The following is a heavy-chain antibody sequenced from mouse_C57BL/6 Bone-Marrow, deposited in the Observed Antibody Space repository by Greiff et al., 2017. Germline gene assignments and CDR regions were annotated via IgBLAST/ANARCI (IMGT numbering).Heavy chain of an antibody. D-gene: IGHD3-1*01. CDR1: GFTFSSYA. J-gene: IGHJ2*01. CDR3: ALSGFDY. Sequence: EVNVVESGGGLVKPGGSLKLSCAASGFTFSSYAMSWVRQTPEKRLEWVATISDGGSYTYYPDNVKGRFTISRDNAKNNLYLQMSHLKSEDTAMYYCALSGFDYWGQGTTLTVFS. CDR2: ISDGGSYT. V-gene: IGHV5-4*03.